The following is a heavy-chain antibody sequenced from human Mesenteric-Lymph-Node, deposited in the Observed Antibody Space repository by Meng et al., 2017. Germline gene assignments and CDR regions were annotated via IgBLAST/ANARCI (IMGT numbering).Heavy chain of an antibody. CDR1: GFTFSDFY. V-gene: IGHV3-11*01. CDR2: ISSSGSTI. Sequence: GESLKISCAASGFTFSDFYMSWIRQAPGKGLEWLSYISSSGSTIYYADSVKGRFTISRDNARDSLYLQMNSLRAEDTAVYYCARTDYFDYWGQGTLVTGSS. CDR3: ARTDYFDY. J-gene: IGHJ4*02.